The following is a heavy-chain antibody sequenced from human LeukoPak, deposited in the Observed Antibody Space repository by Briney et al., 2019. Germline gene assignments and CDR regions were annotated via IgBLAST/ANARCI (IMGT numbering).Heavy chain of an antibody. CDR1: GYTFTSYA. D-gene: IGHD1-26*01. CDR2: INAGNGNT. Sequence: ASVKVSCKASGYTFTSYAMHWVRQAPGQRLEWMGWINAGNGNTKYSQKFQGRVTITRNTSINTVYMELSSLRSDDTAVYYCARDPVGATTRGNWFDPWGQGTLVTVSS. V-gene: IGHV1-3*01. J-gene: IGHJ5*02. CDR3: ARDPVGATTRGNWFDP.